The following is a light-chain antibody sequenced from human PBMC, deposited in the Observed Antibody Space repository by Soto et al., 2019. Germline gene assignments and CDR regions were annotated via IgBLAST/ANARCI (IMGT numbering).Light chain of an antibody. CDR2: GAS. CDR1: QSVSSN. Sequence: EIVMTQSPATLSVSPGERATLSCRASQSVSSNLAWYQRKPGQAPRLLIYGASTRAAGIPARLSGTGSGTEFTLTISSLQSEDLAVYYCQQYNSWPLTFGGGTKVEIK. V-gene: IGKV3-15*01. J-gene: IGKJ4*01. CDR3: QQYNSWPLT.